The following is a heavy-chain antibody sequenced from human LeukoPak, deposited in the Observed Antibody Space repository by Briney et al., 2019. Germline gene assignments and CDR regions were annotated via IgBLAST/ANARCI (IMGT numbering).Heavy chain of an antibody. CDR3: ARESYYDYVWGNYRFDY. CDR1: GGSISGSSYY. Sequence: SETLSLTCTVSGGSISGSSYYWGWIRQPPWKGLEWIGSIYYSGSTYYNPSLKSRVTISVDTSKNQFSLKLSSVTAADTAVYYCARESYYDYVWGNYRFDYWRQGTLVTVSS. D-gene: IGHD3-16*02. CDR2: IYYSGST. V-gene: IGHV4-39*02. J-gene: IGHJ4*02.